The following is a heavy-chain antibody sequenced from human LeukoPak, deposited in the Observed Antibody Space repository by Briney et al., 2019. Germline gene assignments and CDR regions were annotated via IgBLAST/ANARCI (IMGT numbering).Heavy chain of an antibody. Sequence: SETLSLTCTVSGGSISSYYWSWIRQPPGKGLEWIGYIYYSGSTNYNPSLKSRVTISVDTSKNQFSLKLSSVTAADTAMYYCAREVGDWGQGTLVTVSS. V-gene: IGHV4-59*01. CDR2: IYYSGST. CDR1: GGSISSYY. CDR3: AREVGD. D-gene: IGHD1-26*01. J-gene: IGHJ4*02.